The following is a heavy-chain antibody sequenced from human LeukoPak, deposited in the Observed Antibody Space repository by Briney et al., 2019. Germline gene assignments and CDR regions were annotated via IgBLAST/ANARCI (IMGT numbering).Heavy chain of an antibody. CDR2: VEPEDGET. D-gene: IGHD6-13*01. CDR3: ALSRYSSSDPFDY. CDR1: GYTFTDYY. Sequence: VKVSCKVSGYTFTDYYMHWVQQAPGKGLEWMGLVEPEDGETIYAEKFQGRVTITADTSTDTAYMELSSLRSEDTAVYYCALSRYSSSDPFDYWGQGTLVTVSS. J-gene: IGHJ4*02. V-gene: IGHV1-69-2*01.